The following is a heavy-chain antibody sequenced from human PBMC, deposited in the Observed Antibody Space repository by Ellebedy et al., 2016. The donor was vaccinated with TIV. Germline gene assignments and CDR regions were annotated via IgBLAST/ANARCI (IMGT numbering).Heavy chain of an antibody. CDR1: GYTFTSYD. CDR2: MNPNSGNT. J-gene: IGHJ6*02. D-gene: IGHD2-2*03. Sequence: ASVKVSXXASGYTFTSYDINWVRQATGQGLEWMGWMNPNSGNTGYAQKFQGRVTMTRNTSISTAYMELSSLRSEDTAVYYCARGRWIFVGIYYGMDVWGQGTTVTVSS. V-gene: IGHV1-8*01. CDR3: ARGRWIFVGIYYGMDV.